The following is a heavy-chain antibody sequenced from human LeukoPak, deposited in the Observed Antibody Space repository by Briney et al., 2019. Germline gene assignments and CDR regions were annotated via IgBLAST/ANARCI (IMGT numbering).Heavy chain of an antibody. CDR3: ARGQARLSWFDP. D-gene: IGHD6-19*01. Sequence: RPSETLSLTCTVSGGSISNYYWSWIRQPPGKGLEWIGYIHYSGSTNYNPSLKSRVTISVDTSKNQFSLKLNSVTAADTAVYYCARGQARLSWFDPWGQGTLVTVSS. CDR2: IHYSGST. CDR1: GGSISNYY. J-gene: IGHJ5*02. V-gene: IGHV4-59*01.